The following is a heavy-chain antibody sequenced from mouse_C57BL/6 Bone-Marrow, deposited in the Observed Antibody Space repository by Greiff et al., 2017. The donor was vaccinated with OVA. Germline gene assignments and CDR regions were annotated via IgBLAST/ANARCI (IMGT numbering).Heavy chain of an antibody. CDR1: GFTFSDYG. V-gene: IGHV5-17*03. D-gene: IGHD3-2*02. CDR2: ISSGSSTI. J-gene: IGHJ2*01. Sequence: EVKLVESGGGLVKPGGSLKLSCAASGFTFSDYGMHWVRQAPEKGLEWVAYISSGSSTIYYADTVKGRFTISRDNTKKTLYLQMSSLRSEDTALYYCARQSSGYPLFDYWGQGTTLTVSS. CDR3: ARQSSGYPLFDY.